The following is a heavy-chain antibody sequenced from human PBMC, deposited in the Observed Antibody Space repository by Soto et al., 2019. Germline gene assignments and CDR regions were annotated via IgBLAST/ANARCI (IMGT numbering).Heavy chain of an antibody. D-gene: IGHD3-3*01. CDR2: IKSKTDGGTT. J-gene: IGHJ5*02. Sequence: EVQLVESGGGLVKPGGSLRLSCAASGFTFSNALMSWVRQAPGKGLEWVGRIKSKTDGGTTDYAAPVTGRFTISRDDSKNTLYLQMNSLKTEDTAVYYCTTGLTIFGVVIDPWGQGTLVTVSS. V-gene: IGHV3-15*01. CDR3: TTGLTIFGVVIDP. CDR1: GFTFSNAL.